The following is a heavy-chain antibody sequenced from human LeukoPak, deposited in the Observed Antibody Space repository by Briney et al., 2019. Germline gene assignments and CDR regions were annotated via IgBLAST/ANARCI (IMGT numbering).Heavy chain of an antibody. CDR2: IYPGDSDT. Sequence: HGESLKISCKGSGYSFTSYWIGWVRQMPGKGLEWMGIIYPGDSDTRYSPSFQGQVTISADKSISTAYLQWSSLKASDTAMYYCARLRLTAMRPVGDTWFDPWGQGTLVTVSS. J-gene: IGHJ5*02. D-gene: IGHD5-18*01. V-gene: IGHV5-51*01. CDR1: GYSFTSYW. CDR3: ARLRLTAMRPVGDTWFDP.